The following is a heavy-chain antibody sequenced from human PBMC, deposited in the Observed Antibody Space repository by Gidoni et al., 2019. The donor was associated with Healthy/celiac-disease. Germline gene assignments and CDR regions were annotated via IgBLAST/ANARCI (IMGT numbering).Heavy chain of an antibody. CDR2: ISWNSGSI. Sequence: EVQLVESGGGLVQPGRSLRLSCAASGFTFDDYAMHWVRQAPGKGLEWVSGISWNSGSIGYADSVKGRFTISRDNAKNSLYLQMNSLRAEDTALYYCAKEAIGLSYYYGMDVWGQGTTVTVSS. CDR3: AKEAIGLSYYYGMDV. J-gene: IGHJ6*02. CDR1: GFTFDDYA. V-gene: IGHV3-9*01. D-gene: IGHD2-2*02.